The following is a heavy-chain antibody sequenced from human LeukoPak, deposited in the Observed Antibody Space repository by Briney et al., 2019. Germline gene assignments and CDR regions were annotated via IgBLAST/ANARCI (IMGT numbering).Heavy chain of an antibody. Sequence: PGGSLRLSCAASGFTFDDYAMHWVRQAPGKGLEWVSGISWNSGSIGYADSVKGRFTISRDNAKNSLYLQMNSLRAEDTALYYCAKDARELLYSFDYWGQGTLVTVSS. J-gene: IGHJ4*02. CDR3: AKDARELLYSFDY. CDR2: ISWNSGSI. CDR1: GFTFDDYA. V-gene: IGHV3-9*01. D-gene: IGHD3-10*01.